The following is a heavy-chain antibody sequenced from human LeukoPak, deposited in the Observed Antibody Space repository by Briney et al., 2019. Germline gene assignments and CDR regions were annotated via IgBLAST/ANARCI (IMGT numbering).Heavy chain of an antibody. Sequence: PSETLSLTCSVSGDSVGSDYWSWIRQPPGKGLEWIGYIQYTGTTKYNPSLKSRVTLSVDTSKNRFSLKLNSVTAADTAVYYCARVAPDYYDNFGYWDWYFDLWGRGTLVTVSS. CDR1: GDSVGSDY. CDR2: IQYTGTT. V-gene: IGHV4-59*02. CDR3: ARVAPDYYDNFGYWDWYFDL. J-gene: IGHJ2*01. D-gene: IGHD3-22*01.